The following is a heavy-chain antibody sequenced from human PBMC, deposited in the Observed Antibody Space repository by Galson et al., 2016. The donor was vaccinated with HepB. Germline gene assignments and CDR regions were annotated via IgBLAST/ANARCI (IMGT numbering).Heavy chain of an antibody. J-gene: IGHJ3*01. D-gene: IGHD2-21*01. Sequence: TLSLTCTVSGYAISSGYDYWGWIRQPPGKGLEWIASVDQSGRTYYNPSLKSRVTISVDTSKNQFSLKLNSLTAADTAVFYCVRSGDSGAFDFWGQGTLVTVSS. CDR3: VRSGDSGAFDF. CDR1: GYAISSGYDY. V-gene: IGHV4-38-2*02. CDR2: VDQSGRT.